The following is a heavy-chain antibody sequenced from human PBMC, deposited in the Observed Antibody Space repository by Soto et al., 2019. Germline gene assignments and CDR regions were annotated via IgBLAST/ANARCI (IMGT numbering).Heavy chain of an antibody. V-gene: IGHV3-33*01. J-gene: IGHJ4*02. D-gene: IGHD6-13*01. CDR1: GFPFRSYG. CDR3: ARDQTDSAGYSDS. CDR2: IWNDGSHA. Sequence: QVQLVESGGGVVQPGGSLRLSCEGSGFPFRSYGIQWVRQAPGKGLEWLGLIWNDGSHAYYADSVKGRFTISRDNSKNTLFLQLSNLRAEDTAVYFCARDQTDSAGYSDSLGQGTLVTVSS.